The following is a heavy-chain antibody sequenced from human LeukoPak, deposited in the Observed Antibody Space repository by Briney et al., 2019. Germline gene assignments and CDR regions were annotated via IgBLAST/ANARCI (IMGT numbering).Heavy chain of an antibody. J-gene: IGHJ4*02. CDR3: ATDLFNYYYDSTQPSGY. CDR2: FDPEYGKT. Sequence: ASVKVSCKVSGYTLTELSMHWVRQAPGKGLEWMGGFDPEYGKTIYAQKFQGRVTMTEDTSTDTASMELGSLRSEDTAVYYCATDLFNYYYDSTQPSGYWGQGTLVTVSS. V-gene: IGHV1-24*01. D-gene: IGHD3-22*01. CDR1: GYTLTELS.